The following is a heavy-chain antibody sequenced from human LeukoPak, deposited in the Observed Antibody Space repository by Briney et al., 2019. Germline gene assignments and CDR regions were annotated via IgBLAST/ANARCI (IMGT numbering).Heavy chain of an antibody. CDR2: IYYSGST. Sequence: SETLSLTCTVSGGSISSYYWSWIRQPPGKGLEWIGYIYYSGSTNYNPSLKSRVTISVDTSKNQFSLKLSSVTAADTAVYYCASQYSSSFTRAFDYWGQGTLVTVSS. J-gene: IGHJ4*02. V-gene: IGHV4-59*01. CDR1: GGSISSYY. D-gene: IGHD6-13*01. CDR3: ASQYSSSFTRAFDY.